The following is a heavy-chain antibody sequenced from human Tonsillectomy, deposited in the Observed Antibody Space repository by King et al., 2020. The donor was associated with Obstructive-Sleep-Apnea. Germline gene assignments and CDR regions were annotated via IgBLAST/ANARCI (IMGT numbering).Heavy chain of an antibody. Sequence: VQLVESGGGLVQPGGSLRLSCAASGLSVSSNYMSWVRQAPGKGLEGVSVIYSGGSTYYVDSVKGRVTISRDNSKNMLYLQMNSLRVEDTAVYYCARVTGYYDFDYWGQGTLVTVSS. J-gene: IGHJ4*02. CDR1: GLSVSSNY. CDR3: ARVTGYYDFDY. CDR2: IYSGGST. V-gene: IGHV3-66*01. D-gene: IGHD3-9*01.